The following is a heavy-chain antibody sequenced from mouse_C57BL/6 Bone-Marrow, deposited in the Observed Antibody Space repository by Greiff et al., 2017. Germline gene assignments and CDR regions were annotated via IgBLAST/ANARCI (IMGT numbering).Heavy chain of an antibody. CDR2: FYPGSGNT. Sequence: VQLQQSGAELVRPGASVKLSCKASGYTFTDYYINWVKQRPGQGLEWIARFYPGSGNTYYNEKFKGKATLTAEKSSSTAYMQLSSLTSEDSAVYFCVSIWFAYWGQGTLVTVSA. CDR3: VSIWFAY. V-gene: IGHV1-76*01. J-gene: IGHJ3*01. D-gene: IGHD2-10*02. CDR1: GYTFTDYY.